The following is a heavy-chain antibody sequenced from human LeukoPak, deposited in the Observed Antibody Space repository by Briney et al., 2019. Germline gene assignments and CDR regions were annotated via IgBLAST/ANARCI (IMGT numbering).Heavy chain of an antibody. J-gene: IGHJ4*02. V-gene: IGHV4-39*07. Sequence: SETLSLTCTVSGGSISSSSDYWGWIRQPPGKGLEWIGSIGYSGSAYYNPSLKSRVTISVDTSKNQFSLKLTSVTAADTAVYYCARVPPYYYDSRGYGNDYWGQGTLVTVSS. CDR1: GGSISSSSDY. D-gene: IGHD3-22*01. CDR3: ARVPPYYYDSRGYGNDY. CDR2: IGYSGSA.